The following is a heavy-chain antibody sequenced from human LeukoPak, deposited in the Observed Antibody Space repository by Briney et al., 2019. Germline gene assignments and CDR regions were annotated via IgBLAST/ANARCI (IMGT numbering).Heavy chain of an antibody. CDR1: GFTFSDYY. CDR2: ISGTGLTI. V-gene: IGHV3-11*04. CDR3: ARDIFTVAGAVDY. Sequence: GGSLRLSCAASGFTFSDYYMSWIRQAPGKGLEWVSYISGTGLTIYYADSVRGRFTISRDNAKNSLYLQMNSLRAEDTSVYYCARDIFTVAGAVDYWGQGTLVTVSS. D-gene: IGHD6-19*01. J-gene: IGHJ4*02.